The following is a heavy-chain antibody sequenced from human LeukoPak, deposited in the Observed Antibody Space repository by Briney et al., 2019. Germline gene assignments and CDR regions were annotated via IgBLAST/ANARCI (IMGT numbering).Heavy chain of an antibody. CDR3: ARGRMPNGADN. J-gene: IGHJ4*02. CDR2: IYPDGRA. CDR1: GFIVSDNY. V-gene: IGHV3-53*01. D-gene: IGHD2-2*01. Sequence: PGGSLRLSCVASGFIVSDNYMSWLRQAPGKEPQWVSIIYPDGRAFYADSVKGRFTMSRDNSRNTLYLQMNSLRADDTALYYCARGRMPNGADNWGQGTLVTVSS.